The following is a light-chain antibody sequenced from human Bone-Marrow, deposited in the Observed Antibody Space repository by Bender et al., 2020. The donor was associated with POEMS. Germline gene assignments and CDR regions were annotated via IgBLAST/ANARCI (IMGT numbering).Light chain of an antibody. CDR1: SSDVDGFNS. J-gene: IGLJ2*01. CDR2: DVS. CDR3: SSYTNNNVL. V-gene: IGLV2-14*03. Sequence: QSALTQPASVSGSPGQSITISCTGTSSDVDGFNSVSWYQHHPGNAPKLIIYDVSNRPSGVSNRFSGSKSGNTASLTISGLQADDEADYYCSSYTNNNVLFGGGTKLTVL.